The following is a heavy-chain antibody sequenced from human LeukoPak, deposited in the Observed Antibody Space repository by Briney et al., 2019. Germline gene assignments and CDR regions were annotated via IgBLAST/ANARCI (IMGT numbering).Heavy chain of an antibody. Sequence: ASVKVSCKASGYTFTSYYMHWVRQAPGQGLEWMGIINPSGGSTSYAQKLQGRVTMTRDTSTSTVYMELSSLRSKDTAVYYCAREAAAGPFDYWGQGTLVTVSS. D-gene: IGHD6-13*01. J-gene: IGHJ4*02. CDR1: GYTFTSYY. CDR2: INPSGGST. V-gene: IGHV1-46*01. CDR3: AREAAAGPFDY.